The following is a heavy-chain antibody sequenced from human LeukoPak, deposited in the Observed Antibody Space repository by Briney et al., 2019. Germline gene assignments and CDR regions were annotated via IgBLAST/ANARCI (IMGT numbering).Heavy chain of an antibody. J-gene: IGHJ5*02. Sequence: PSETLSLTCTVSGGSISSSSYYWGWLRQPPGKGLEWIGSIYYSGSTYYNPSLKSRVAISVDTSKNQFSLKLSSVTAADTAVYYCARLPTSSGWYWFDPWGQGTLVTVSS. CDR3: ARLPTSSGWYWFDP. V-gene: IGHV4-39*01. CDR1: GGSISSSSYY. D-gene: IGHD6-19*01. CDR2: IYYSGST.